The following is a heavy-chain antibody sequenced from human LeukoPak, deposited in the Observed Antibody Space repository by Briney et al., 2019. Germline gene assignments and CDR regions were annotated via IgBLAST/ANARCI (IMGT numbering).Heavy chain of an antibody. CDR3: ARDGGIPLPFDY. Sequence: GGSLRLSCAASGFTFSSYAMHWVRQAPGKGLEWVAVISYDGSNKYYADSVKGRFTISRDNSKNTLYLQMNSLRAEDTAVYYCARDGGIPLPFDYWGQGTLVTVSS. D-gene: IGHD3-16*01. CDR1: GFTFSSYA. CDR2: ISYDGSNK. V-gene: IGHV3-30-3*01. J-gene: IGHJ4*02.